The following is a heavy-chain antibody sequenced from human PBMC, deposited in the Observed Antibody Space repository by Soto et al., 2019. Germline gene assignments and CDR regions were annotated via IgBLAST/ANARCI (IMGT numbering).Heavy chain of an antibody. CDR1: GGSIASSYW. CDR2: VYHSGTT. V-gene: IGHV4-4*01. CDR3: ARRGLGLRKGCWMDS. J-gene: IGHJ5*01. Sequence: QMPLQESGPALVKPAGTLSVTCPVSGGSIASSYWWTWVRQFPGKRLEWIGEVYHSGTTNYNPSLRSRVNLSVDKSRNYFFLRMTPVTVADTAVYFCARRGLGLRKGCWMDSWGRGILVTVSS. D-gene: IGHD3-10*01.